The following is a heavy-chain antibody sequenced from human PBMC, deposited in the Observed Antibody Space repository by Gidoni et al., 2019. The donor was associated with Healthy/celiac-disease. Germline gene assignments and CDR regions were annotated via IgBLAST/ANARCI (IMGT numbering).Heavy chain of an antibody. CDR3: AREDCSGGSCYPCDAFDI. D-gene: IGHD2-15*01. J-gene: IGHJ3*02. Sequence: QVQLQESGPGLVKPSETLSLTCTVPGGYISSSYCSWFRQPAGKGLEWIGRIYTSGSTNYNPALKSRVTMSVDTSKNQVSRKLSSVTAADTAVYYCAREDCSGGSCYPCDAFDIWVQGTMVTVS. CDR1: GGYISSSY. CDR2: IYTSGST. V-gene: IGHV4-4*07.